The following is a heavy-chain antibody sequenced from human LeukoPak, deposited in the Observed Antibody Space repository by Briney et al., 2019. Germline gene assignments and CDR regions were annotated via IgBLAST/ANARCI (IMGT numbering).Heavy chain of an antibody. CDR3: ARHEGIVVAPAFDS. CDR1: GGAISNYY. D-gene: IGHD1-26*01. J-gene: IGHJ4*02. CDR2: IYSSGSA. Sequence: PSGTLTLTCTVSGGAISNYYWSWIRQAPGKGLEWIGYIYSSGSASYYPALGTRVTMSVDMSKNQVSLKMSAVTAADTAGYYLARHEGIVVAPAFDSWGQGTLVTVSS. V-gene: IGHV4-59*08.